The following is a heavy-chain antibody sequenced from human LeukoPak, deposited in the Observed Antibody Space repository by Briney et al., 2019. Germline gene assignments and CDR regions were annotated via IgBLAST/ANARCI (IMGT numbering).Heavy chain of an antibody. J-gene: IGHJ3*02. CDR2: VYYSGST. CDR1: GGSISSSSYN. V-gene: IGHV4-39*01. Sequence: SETLSLTCTVSGGSISSSSYNWGWIRQPPGKGLEWIGSVYYSGSTYYNPSLKSRVTMSVDTSKNQFSLKLSSVTAADTAVYYCARGFEYLGAFDIWGQGTMVTVSS. CDR3: ARGFEYLGAFDI. D-gene: IGHD2/OR15-2a*01.